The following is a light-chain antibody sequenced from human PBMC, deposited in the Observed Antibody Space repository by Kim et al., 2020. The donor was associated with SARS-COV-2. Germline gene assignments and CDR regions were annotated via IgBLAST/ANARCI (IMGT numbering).Light chain of an antibody. J-gene: IGLJ2*01. CDR1: SGHSSYA. CDR2: LNSDGSH. Sequence: ASVKLTCTLSSGHSSYAITWHQQQPEKGPRYLMYLNSDGSHSKGDGIPDRFSGSSSGAERYLTISSLQSDDEADYYCQTWGTGMGVFGGGTQLTVL. V-gene: IGLV4-69*01. CDR3: QTWGTGMGV.